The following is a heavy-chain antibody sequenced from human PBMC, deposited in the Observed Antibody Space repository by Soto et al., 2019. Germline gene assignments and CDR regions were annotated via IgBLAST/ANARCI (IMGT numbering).Heavy chain of an antibody. J-gene: IGHJ6*02. CDR1: GGTFSIYA. CDR2: IIPIFGTA. D-gene: IGHD6-13*01. CDR3: ARDEREGSSWHDYYYGMDV. V-gene: IGHV1-69*13. Sequence: SVKVSCKASGGTFSIYAISWVRQAPGQGLEWMGGIIPIFGTANYAQKFQGRVTITADESTSTAYMELSSLRSEDTAVYYCARDEREGSSWHDYYYGMDVWGQGTTVTVSS.